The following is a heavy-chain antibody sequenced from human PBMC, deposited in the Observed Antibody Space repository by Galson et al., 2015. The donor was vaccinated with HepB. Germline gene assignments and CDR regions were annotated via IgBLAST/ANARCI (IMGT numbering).Heavy chain of an antibody. CDR1: GNSFTIYW. J-gene: IGHJ4*02. CDR3: ARHPYIAWSSGWYYFDY. Sequence: QSGAEVKKPGESLKISCKGSGNSFTIYWIGWVRQMPGKGLEWMGIIYPGDSDTRYSPSFQGQVTISADKSISTAYLQWSSLKASDTAMYYCARHPYIAWSSGWYYFDYWGQGTLVTVSS. V-gene: IGHV5-51*01. CDR2: IYPGDSDT. D-gene: IGHD6-19*01.